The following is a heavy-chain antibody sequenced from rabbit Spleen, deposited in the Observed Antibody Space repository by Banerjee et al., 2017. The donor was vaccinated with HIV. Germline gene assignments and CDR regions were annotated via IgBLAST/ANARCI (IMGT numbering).Heavy chain of an antibody. J-gene: IGHJ4*01. CDR1: GIDFSNYW. V-gene: IGHV1S40*01. CDR2: IHDDST. Sequence: QSLEESRGDLVQPGASLTLTCKASGIDFSNYWMCWVRQAPGKGLEWIACIHDDSTYYASWAKGRLTISETSTTVTLQLNSLTAADTATYFCVRDQAGDADYGPYYLNLWGPGTLVTVS. CDR3: VRDQAGDADYGPYYLNL. D-gene: IGHD2-1*01.